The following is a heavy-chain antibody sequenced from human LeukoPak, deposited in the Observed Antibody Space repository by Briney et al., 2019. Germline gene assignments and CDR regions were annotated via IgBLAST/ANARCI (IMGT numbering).Heavy chain of an antibody. CDR2: IIPIFGTA. CDR3: ARHSSLQNWFDP. V-gene: IGHV1-69*13. D-gene: IGHD6-13*01. Sequence: ASAKVSCKASGGTFSSYAISWVRQAPGQGLEWMGGIIPIFGTANYAQKFQGRVTITADESTSTAYMELSSLRSEDTAVYYCARHSSLQNWFDPWGQGTLVTVSS. J-gene: IGHJ5*02. CDR1: GGTFSSYA.